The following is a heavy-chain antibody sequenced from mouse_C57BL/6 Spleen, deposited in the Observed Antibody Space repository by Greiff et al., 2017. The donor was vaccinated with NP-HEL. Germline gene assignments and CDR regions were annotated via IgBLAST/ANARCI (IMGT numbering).Heavy chain of an antibody. D-gene: IGHD1-1*01. J-gene: IGHJ1*03. CDR1: GYTFTSYW. CDR3: ARWYYYGSSHWYFDV. CDR2: IYPGSGST. V-gene: IGHV1-55*01. Sequence: VQLQQPGAELVKPGASVKMSCKASGYTFTSYWITWVKQRPGQCLEWIGDIYPGSGSTNYNEKFKSKATLTVDTSSSTAYMQLSSLTSEDSAVYYCARWYYYGSSHWYFDVWGTGTTVTVSS.